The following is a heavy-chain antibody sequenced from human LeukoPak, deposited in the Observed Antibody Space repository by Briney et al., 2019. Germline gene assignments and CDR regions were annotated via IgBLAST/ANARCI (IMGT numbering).Heavy chain of an antibody. V-gene: IGHV3-21*01. CDR1: GFTFSSYS. D-gene: IGHD3-10*01. Sequence: GGSLRLSCAASGFTFSSYSMNWVRQAPGKGLEWVSSISSSSSYIYYADSVKGRFTISRDNAKNSLYLQMNSLRAEDTAVYYCARDSANYYGSGLSGMDVWGQGTTVTVSS. CDR3: ARDSANYYGSGLSGMDV. J-gene: IGHJ6*02. CDR2: ISSSSSYI.